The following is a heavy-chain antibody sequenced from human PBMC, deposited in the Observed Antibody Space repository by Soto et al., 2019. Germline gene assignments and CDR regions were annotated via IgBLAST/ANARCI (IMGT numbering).Heavy chain of an antibody. CDR1: GFTVSNNY. Sequence: GGSLRLSCAASGFTVSNNYMSWVRQAPGKGLEWVGRIKRNADGGTADYAAPVKGRFTISRDDSKNTLYLQMNSLKTEDTAVYYCTTAATTVTTIDYWGQGTLVTVSS. J-gene: IGHJ4*02. CDR3: TTAATTVTTIDY. CDR2: IKRNADGGTA. D-gene: IGHD4-17*01. V-gene: IGHV3-15*01.